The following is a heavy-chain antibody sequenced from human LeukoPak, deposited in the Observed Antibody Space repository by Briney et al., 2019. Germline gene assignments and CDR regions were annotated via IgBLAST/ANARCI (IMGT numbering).Heavy chain of an antibody. V-gene: IGHV3-48*03. CDR3: VRYLHY. CDR1: GFSFSTSE. Sequence: GGSLRLSCAASGFSFSTSEMKWVRQAPGKGLEWIAHIGTVGTPASSAYVTYYPDSVKGRFTISIDNANHLLSLRMNSLRCEDTGLYCCVRYLHYGGQGTLVTVSS. J-gene: IGHJ4*02. CDR2: IGTVGTPASSAYVT.